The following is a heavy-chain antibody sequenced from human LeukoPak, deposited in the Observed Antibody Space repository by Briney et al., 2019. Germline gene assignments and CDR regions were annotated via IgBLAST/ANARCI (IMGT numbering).Heavy chain of an antibody. CDR2: ISSSSSTI. V-gene: IGHV3-48*04. CDR1: GFTFITYI. CDR3: ARDRGGSYALAYYFDY. J-gene: IGHJ4*02. Sequence: PGGSLRLSCEASGFTFITYIITWGRQAPGKGLEWGSYISSSSSTIYYADSVKGRFTISRDNAKNSLYLQMNSLRAEDTAVYYCARDRGGSYALAYYFDYWGQGTLVTVSS. D-gene: IGHD1-26*01.